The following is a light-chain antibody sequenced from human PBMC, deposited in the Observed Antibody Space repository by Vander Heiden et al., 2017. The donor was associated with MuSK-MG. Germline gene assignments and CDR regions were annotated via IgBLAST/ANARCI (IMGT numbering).Light chain of an antibody. V-gene: IGLV1-40*01. Sequence: QSVLTQPPSVSGAPGQRVTISCTGSRSNIGAGYDVHWYQQLPGTAPKLLIYENNNRPSGVPDRFSGSKSGTSASLAITGLQPEDEADYYCQASDNTLSVIFGGGTKVTVL. CDR1: RSNIGAGYD. CDR3: QASDNTLSVI. CDR2: ENN. J-gene: IGLJ2*01.